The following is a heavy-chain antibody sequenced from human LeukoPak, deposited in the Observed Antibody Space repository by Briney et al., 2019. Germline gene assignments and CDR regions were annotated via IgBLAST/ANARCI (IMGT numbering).Heavy chain of an antibody. CDR2: IVGSSST. V-gene: IGHV3-21*01. CDR1: GFTFSNFA. J-gene: IGHJ4*02. CDR3: ARIGAGSSRDY. D-gene: IGHD6-13*01. Sequence: GGSLRLSCAASGFTFSNFAMTWVRRAPGKGLEWVSSIVGSSSTYYADSLKGRFTISRDNAKNSLYLQMNSLRAEDTAVYYCARIGAGSSRDYWGQGILVTVSS.